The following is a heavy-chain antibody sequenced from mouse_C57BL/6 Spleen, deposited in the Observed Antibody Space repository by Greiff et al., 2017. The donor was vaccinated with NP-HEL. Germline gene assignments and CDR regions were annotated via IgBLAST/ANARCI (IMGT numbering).Heavy chain of an antibody. Sequence: QVQLQQSGAELVRPGTSVKVSCKASGYAFTNYLIEWVKQRPGQGLEWIGVINPGSGGTNYNEKFKGKATLTADKSSSTAYMQLSSLTSEDSAVYFCASSGDGYYWFAYWGQGTLVTVSA. V-gene: IGHV1-54*01. CDR3: ASSGDGYYWFAY. D-gene: IGHD2-3*01. J-gene: IGHJ3*01. CDR1: GYAFTNYL. CDR2: INPGSGGT.